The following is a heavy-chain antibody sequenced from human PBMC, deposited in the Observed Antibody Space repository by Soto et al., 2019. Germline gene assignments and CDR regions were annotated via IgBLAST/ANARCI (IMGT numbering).Heavy chain of an antibody. CDR2: IYYSGST. CDR1: GGSISSGGYY. V-gene: IGHV4-31*03. J-gene: IGHJ3*02. CDR3: ARSGLQGDAFDI. D-gene: IGHD4-4*01. Sequence: SETLSLTCTVSGGSISSGGYYWSWIRQHPGKGLEWIGYIYYSGSTYYNPSLKSRVTISVDSSKNQFSLKLSSVTAADTSVYYCARSGLQGDAFDIWGQGTMVTVSS.